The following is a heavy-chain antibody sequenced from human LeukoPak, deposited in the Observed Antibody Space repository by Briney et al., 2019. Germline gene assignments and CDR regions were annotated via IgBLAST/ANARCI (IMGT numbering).Heavy chain of an antibody. Sequence: GGSLRLSXAASGFTFDDYGMSWVRQAPGKGLEWVSGINWNGGSTGYADSVKGRFTISRDNAKNSLYLQMNSLRAEDTALYYCARGTKNSYYYDSSGYRHYYYYYYMDVWGKGTTVTASS. J-gene: IGHJ6*03. CDR2: INWNGGST. CDR3: ARGTKNSYYYDSSGYRHYYYYYYMDV. D-gene: IGHD3-22*01. CDR1: GFTFDDYG. V-gene: IGHV3-20*04.